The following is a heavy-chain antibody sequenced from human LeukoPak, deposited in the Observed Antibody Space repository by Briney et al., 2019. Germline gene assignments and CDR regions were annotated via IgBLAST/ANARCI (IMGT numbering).Heavy chain of an antibody. V-gene: IGHV1-69*13. CDR1: GGTFSSYA. CDR2: IIPIFGTA. CDR3: ARFSGMRFLEWLFLDY. D-gene: IGHD3-3*01. Sequence: ASVKVSCKASGGTFSSYAISWVRQAPGQGLEWIGGIIPIFGTANYAQKFQGRVTITADESTSTAYMELSSLRSEDTAVYYCARFSGMRFLEWLFLDYWGQGTLVTVSS. J-gene: IGHJ4*02.